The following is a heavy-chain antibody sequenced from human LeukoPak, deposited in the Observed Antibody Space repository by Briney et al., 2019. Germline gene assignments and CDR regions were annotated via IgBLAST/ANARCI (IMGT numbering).Heavy chain of an antibody. J-gene: IGHJ4*02. Sequence: GGSLRLSCEGSGFMFGNHGLIWVRQAPGKGLDWLSFIGPSGVTRLYANSVKGRFTISRDNAENSVFLQMNSLRVEDTAVYYCAKDPPPYSSDPPGWGQGTLVTVSS. D-gene: IGHD6-19*01. CDR2: IGPSGVTR. CDR3: AKDPPPYSSDPPG. CDR1: GFMFGNHG. V-gene: IGHV3-48*04.